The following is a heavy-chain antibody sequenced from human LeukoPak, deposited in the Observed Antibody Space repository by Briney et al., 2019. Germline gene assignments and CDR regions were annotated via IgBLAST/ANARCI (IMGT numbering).Heavy chain of an antibody. CDR3: ARDNIPSGWPCWFDP. D-gene: IGHD6-19*01. CDR1: AFTFSSYS. CDR2: ISSSSSYI. J-gene: IGHJ5*02. V-gene: IGHV3-21*01. Sequence: GGSLRLSCAASAFTFSSYSMNCVRQAPGKGLEWVSSISSSSSYIYYADSVKGRFTISRDNAKNSLYLQMNSLRAEDTAVYYCARDNIPSGWPCWFDPWGQGTLVTVSS.